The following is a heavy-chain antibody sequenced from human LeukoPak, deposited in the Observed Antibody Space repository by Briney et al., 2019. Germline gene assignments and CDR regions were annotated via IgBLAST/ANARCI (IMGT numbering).Heavy chain of an antibody. CDR3: AKSRGLDGDYDDY. CDR1: GFTFSSYG. Sequence: GRSLRLSCAASGFTFSSYGMHWVRQAPGKGLEWVAFIRYDGSNKYYADSVKGRFTISRDNSKNTLYLQMNSLRAEDTAVYYCAKSRGLDGDYDDYWGQGTLVTVSS. V-gene: IGHV3-30*02. CDR2: IRYDGSNK. J-gene: IGHJ4*02. D-gene: IGHD4-17*01.